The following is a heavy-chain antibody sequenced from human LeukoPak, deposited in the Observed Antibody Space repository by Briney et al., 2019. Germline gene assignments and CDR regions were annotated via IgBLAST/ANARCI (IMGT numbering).Heavy chain of an antibody. Sequence: PGGSLRLSCAASGFTFSSYWMSWVRQAPGKGLEWVANIKQDGSEKCYVDSVKGRFTISRDNAKNSLYLQMNSRRAEDTAVYYCARSGPSFYYYGSGSYYRDYYYYYMDVWGKGTTVTVSS. D-gene: IGHD3-10*01. CDR1: GFTFSSYW. J-gene: IGHJ6*03. V-gene: IGHV3-7*01. CDR2: IKQDGSEK. CDR3: ARSGPSFYYYGSGSYYRDYYYYYMDV.